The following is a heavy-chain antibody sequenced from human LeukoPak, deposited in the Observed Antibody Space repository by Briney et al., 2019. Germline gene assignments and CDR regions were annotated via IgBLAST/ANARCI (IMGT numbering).Heavy chain of an antibody. J-gene: IGHJ4*02. Sequence: SETLSLTRTVSNGSINTYYWSWIRQFPGKGLEWIGYIYDTGATNRNPSLRSRVTISIDTSKNQFSLELTSVTAADTAVYYCARGLSLPYCGTNCYSGFDYWGQGILVTVSS. D-gene: IGHD2-15*01. V-gene: IGHV4-59*01. CDR3: ARGLSLPYCGTNCYSGFDY. CDR2: IYDTGAT. CDR1: NGSINTYY.